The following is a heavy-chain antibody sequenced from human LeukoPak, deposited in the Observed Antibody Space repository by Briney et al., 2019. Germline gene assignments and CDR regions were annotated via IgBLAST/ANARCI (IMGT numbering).Heavy chain of an antibody. CDR3: ATHHDSSPYFYPN. Sequence: GGSLRLSCAASGFTFSTYSMTWVRQAPGQGLEGVSYISSGSSDIYYADSVKGRFTISRDNAKSSLHLQMNSLRAEDTAIYYCATHHDSSPYFYPNWGQGTLVTVSS. D-gene: IGHD3-22*01. CDR2: ISSGSSDI. CDR1: GFTFSTYS. V-gene: IGHV3-48*01. J-gene: IGHJ4*02.